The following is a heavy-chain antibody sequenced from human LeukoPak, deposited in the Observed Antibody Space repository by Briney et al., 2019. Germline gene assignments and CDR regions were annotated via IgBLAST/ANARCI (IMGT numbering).Heavy chain of an antibody. CDR1: GYTFTGYY. CDR3: ARDGFLGIVATNGMDV. V-gene: IGHV1-2*02. Sequence: ASVKVFCKASGYTFTGYYMHWVRQAPGQGLEWMGWINPNSGGTNYAQKFQGRVTMTRDTSISTAYMELRSLRSDDTAVYYCARDGFLGIVATNGMDVWGQGTTVTVSS. D-gene: IGHD5-12*01. J-gene: IGHJ6*02. CDR2: INPNSGGT.